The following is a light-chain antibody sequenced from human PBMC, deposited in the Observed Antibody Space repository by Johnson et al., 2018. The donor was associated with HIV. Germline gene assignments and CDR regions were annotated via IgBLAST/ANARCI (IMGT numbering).Light chain of an antibody. CDR3: GTWDSSLSAARV. J-gene: IGLJ1*01. V-gene: IGLV1-51*01. CDR2: DNN. Sequence: QSVLTQPPSVSAAPGQKVTISCSGSSSNIGKNYVSWYQQLPGTAPKLLIYDNNKRPSGIPDRFSGSKSGTSATLGITGLQTGDEADYYCGTWDSSLSAARVIGPGTKVTVL. CDR1: SSNIGKNY.